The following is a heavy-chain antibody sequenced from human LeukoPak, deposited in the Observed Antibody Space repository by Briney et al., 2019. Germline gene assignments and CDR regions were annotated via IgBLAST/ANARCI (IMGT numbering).Heavy chain of an antibody. Sequence: GESQKFSYTASGYTISSYWIGWGRQLPEKRAGRMGIISPDDSATKSNTSFHSEITISADKSISTAYLQWSSLKASDTALYYCARLVGGSNYGLFDYWGQGTLVTVSS. V-gene: IGHV5-51*01. CDR3: ARLVGGSNYGLFDY. D-gene: IGHD5-18*01. CDR1: GYTISSYW. J-gene: IGHJ4*02. CDR2: ISPDDSAT.